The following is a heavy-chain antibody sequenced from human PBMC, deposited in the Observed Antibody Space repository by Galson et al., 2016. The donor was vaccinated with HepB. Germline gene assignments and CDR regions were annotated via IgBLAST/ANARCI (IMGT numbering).Heavy chain of an antibody. CDR3: TKGSYMARIYYYYGMDV. CDR1: GFTFDDYA. Sequence: SLRLSCAVSGFTFDDYAMHWVRQAPGKGLEWVSGISWNSDSIGYADSVKGRFTISRDNAKNSLYLQMNSLRAEDTALYYCTKGSYMARIYYYYGMDVWGQGTTVTVSS. D-gene: IGHD3-10*01. J-gene: IGHJ6*02. CDR2: ISWNSDSI. V-gene: IGHV3-9*01.